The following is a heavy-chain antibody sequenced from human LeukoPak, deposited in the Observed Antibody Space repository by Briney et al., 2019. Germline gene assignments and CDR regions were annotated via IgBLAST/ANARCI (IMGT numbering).Heavy chain of an antibody. CDR1: GGSISSGSYY. V-gene: IGHV4-61*02. CDR3: ARGGSHCSSTSCYTPQFDY. D-gene: IGHD2-2*02. J-gene: IGHJ4*02. CDR2: IYTSGST. Sequence: SETLSLTCTVSGGSISSGSYYWSWIRQPAGKGLEWIGRIYTSGSTNYNPSLKSRVTISVDTSKNQLSLKLSSVTAADTAVYYCARGGSHCSSTSCYTPQFDYWGQGTLVTVSS.